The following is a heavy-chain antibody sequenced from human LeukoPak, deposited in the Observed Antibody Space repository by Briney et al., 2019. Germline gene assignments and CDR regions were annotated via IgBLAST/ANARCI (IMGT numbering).Heavy chain of an antibody. CDR1: GGTFSSYA. J-gene: IGHJ3*02. CDR2: IIPIFGTA. CDR3: ARDLTAMVTGAFDI. Sequence: SVKVSCKASGGTFSSYAISWVRQAPGQGLEWMGGIIPIFGTANYAQKFQGRVTITTDESTSTAYMELSSLRSEDTAVYYCARDLTAMVTGAFDIWGQGPMVTVSS. D-gene: IGHD5-18*01. V-gene: IGHV1-69*05.